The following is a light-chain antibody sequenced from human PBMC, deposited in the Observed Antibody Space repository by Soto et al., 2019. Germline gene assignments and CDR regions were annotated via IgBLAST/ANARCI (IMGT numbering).Light chain of an antibody. CDR1: QSVYNNY. J-gene: IGKJ1*01. Sequence: EVVLTQSPGTLSLSPGETATLSCRTSQSVYNNYLAWYQQKPGQAPRLLIHGASSRATDVPDTFSASGSGTDVTLTIRRLEPEDFAVYYCQQFTFSMWTFGQWTRVEV. CDR3: QQFTFSMWT. V-gene: IGKV3-20*01. CDR2: GAS.